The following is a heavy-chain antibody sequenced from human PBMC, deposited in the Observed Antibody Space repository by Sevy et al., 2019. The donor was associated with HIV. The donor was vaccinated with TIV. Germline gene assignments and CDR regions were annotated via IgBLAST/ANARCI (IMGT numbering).Heavy chain of an antibody. CDR1: GFTFSNAW. CDR2: IKGKIYDGTI. V-gene: IGHV3-15*01. J-gene: IGHJ4*02. D-gene: IGHD6-13*01. Sequence: GESLKISCAASGFTFSNAWMSWVRQAPGKGLGWVGRIKGKIYDGTIDYAAPVKGRFSISRDDSKNTLYLQMNSLKTEDTAVYYCTTASWSQEDYYNYWGQGTLVTVSS. CDR3: TTASWSQEDYYNY.